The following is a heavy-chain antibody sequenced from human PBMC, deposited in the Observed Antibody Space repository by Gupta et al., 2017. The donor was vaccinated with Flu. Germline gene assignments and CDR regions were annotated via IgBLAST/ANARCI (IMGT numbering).Heavy chain of an antibody. CDR3: ARQPDIISASGIDS. CDR2: IYHSGST. D-gene: IGHD1-1*01. Sequence: QVQLQESGPGLVKPSGTLSLICAISGDSISNSNWWVWVRQPPGRGLEWIGEIYHSGSTNYNPSLKSRISMSVDKSKNQFSLILTSVIAADTAVYYCARQPDIISASGIDSWGQGTLVTVSS. J-gene: IGHJ4*02. CDR1: GDSISNSNW. V-gene: IGHV4-4*02.